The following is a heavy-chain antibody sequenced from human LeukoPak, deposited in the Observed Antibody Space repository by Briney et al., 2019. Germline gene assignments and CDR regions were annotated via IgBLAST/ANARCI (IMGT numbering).Heavy chain of an antibody. CDR3: ASYQLPDDY. Sequence: GGSLRLSCAASGFTFSSYEMNWVRQAPGKGVEWVSYINYSGSTIYYADSVKGRFTISRDNAKNSLYLQMNSLRAEDTAVYYCASYQLPDDYWGQGTLVTVSS. J-gene: IGHJ4*02. CDR2: INYSGSTI. CDR1: GFTFSSYE. D-gene: IGHD2-2*01. V-gene: IGHV3-48*03.